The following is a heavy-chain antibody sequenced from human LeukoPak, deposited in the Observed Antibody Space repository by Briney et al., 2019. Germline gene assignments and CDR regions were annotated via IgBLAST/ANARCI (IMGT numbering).Heavy chain of an antibody. CDR3: ARGDYGDFLPDY. CDR2: ISYDGSNK. J-gene: IGHJ4*02. D-gene: IGHD4-17*01. Sequence: GGSLRLSCGASGFTFSSYAMHWVRQAPGKGLEWVAVISYDGSNKYYADSVKGRFTISRDNSKNTLYLQMNSLRAEDTAVYYCARGDYGDFLPDYWGQGTLVTVSS. V-gene: IGHV3-30-3*01. CDR1: GFTFSSYA.